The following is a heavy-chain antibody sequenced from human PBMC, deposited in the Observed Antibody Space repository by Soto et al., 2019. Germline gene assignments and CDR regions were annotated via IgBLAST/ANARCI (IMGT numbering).Heavy chain of an antibody. D-gene: IGHD2-21*02. V-gene: IGHV4-39*01. Sequence: SATRSLTCTVSGGSISSSSYYWGWIRQPPGKGLEWIGSIYYSGSTYYNPSLKSRVTISVDTSKNQFSLKLSSVTAADTAVYYCARHPYCGGDCYWGHFDYWGQGTLVTVSS. CDR1: GGSISSSSYY. CDR3: ARHPYCGGDCYWGHFDY. CDR2: IYYSGST. J-gene: IGHJ4*02.